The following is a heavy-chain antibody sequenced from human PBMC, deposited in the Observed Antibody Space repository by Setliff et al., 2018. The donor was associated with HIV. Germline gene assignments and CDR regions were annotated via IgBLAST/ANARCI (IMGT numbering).Heavy chain of an antibody. CDR1: GGSISSGTYY. J-gene: IGHJ5*02. CDR2: IYTSGTT. D-gene: IGHD2-15*01. V-gene: IGHV4-61*09. Sequence: SETLSLTCTVSGGSISSGTYYWSWIRQPAGKGLEWIGHIYTSGTTNYNPSLKSRVTISLDTSKNQFSLKLSSVTAADTAVYYCARDRICSGGSCYVGWFDPWGQGTLVTVTS. CDR3: ARDRICSGGSCYVGWFDP.